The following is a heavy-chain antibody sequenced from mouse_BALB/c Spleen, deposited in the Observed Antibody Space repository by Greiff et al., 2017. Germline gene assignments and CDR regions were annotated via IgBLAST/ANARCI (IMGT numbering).Heavy chain of an antibody. CDR1: GYAFTNYL. CDR2: INPGSGGT. D-gene: IGHD2-2*01. Sequence: VQLQQSGAELVRPGPSVRVSCKASGYAFTNYLLEWVKRRPGQGLEWIGVINPGSGGTNYNEKFKGKATLTADKSSSTAYMQLSSLTSDDSAVYFCARRIFYYGYDGGFAYWGQGTLVTVSA. V-gene: IGHV1-54*01. J-gene: IGHJ3*01. CDR3: ARRIFYYGYDGGFAY.